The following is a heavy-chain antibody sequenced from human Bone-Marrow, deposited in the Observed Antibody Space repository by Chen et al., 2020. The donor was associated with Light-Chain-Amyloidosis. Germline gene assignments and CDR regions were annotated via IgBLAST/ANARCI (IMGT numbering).Heavy chain of an antibody. CDR2: IYHSGST. J-gene: IGHJ4*02. CDR1: GGSISRSNW. CDR3: ARVILAATVFDY. V-gene: IGHV4-4*02. Sequence: QVQLQESGPGLVKPSGTLSLTCAVSGGSISRSNWWSWVRQPPGKGLEWIGDIYHSGSTNYNPSLKSRVTISVAKSKNQFSLKLSSVTAADTAVYYCARVILAATVFDYWGQGTLVTVSS. D-gene: IGHD2-15*01.